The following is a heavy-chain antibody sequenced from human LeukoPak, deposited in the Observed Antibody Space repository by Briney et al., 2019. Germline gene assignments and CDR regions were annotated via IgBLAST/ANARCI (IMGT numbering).Heavy chain of an antibody. V-gene: IGHV3-53*01. Sequence: GGSLRLSCAVSGFTVSSNYMSWVRQAPGKGLEWVSVIYSGGSTYYADSVKGRFIISRDNSKNTLYLQMNSLRADDTAVYYCAREEVAAAGPAKGYYYYYGMDVWGQGTTVTVSS. CDR1: GFTVSSNY. CDR2: IYSGGST. D-gene: IGHD6-13*01. J-gene: IGHJ6*02. CDR3: AREEVAAAGPAKGYYYYYGMDV.